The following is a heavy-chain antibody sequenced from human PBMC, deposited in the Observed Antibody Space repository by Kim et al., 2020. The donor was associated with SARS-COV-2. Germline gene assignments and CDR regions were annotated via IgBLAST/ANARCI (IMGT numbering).Heavy chain of an antibody. D-gene: IGHD2-15*01. CDR1: GFTFSSYG. Sequence: GGSLRLSCAASGFTFSSYGMHWVRQAPGKGLEWVAVISYDGSNKYYADSVKGRFTISRDNSKNTLYLQMNSLRAEDTAVYYCARTKGYCSGGSCLPDYWGQGTLLTVSS. CDR3: ARTKGYCSGGSCLPDY. CDR2: ISYDGSNK. V-gene: IGHV3-33*05. J-gene: IGHJ4*02.